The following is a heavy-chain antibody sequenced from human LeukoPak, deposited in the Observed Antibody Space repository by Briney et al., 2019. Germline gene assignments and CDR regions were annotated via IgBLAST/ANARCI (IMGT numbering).Heavy chain of an antibody. V-gene: IGHV3-49*04. CDR3: TRTPSAAAPSDY. Sequence: GGSLRLSCAASGFTFTTYNMIWVRQAPGKGLEWVAFIRSKAYGGTPEYAASVKGRFTISRDDSKNIAYVQMNSLRTEVTAVYYCTRTPSAAAPSDYWGQGSLVTVSS. CDR2: IRSKAYGGTP. J-gene: IGHJ4*02. CDR1: GFTFTTYN. D-gene: IGHD2-2*01.